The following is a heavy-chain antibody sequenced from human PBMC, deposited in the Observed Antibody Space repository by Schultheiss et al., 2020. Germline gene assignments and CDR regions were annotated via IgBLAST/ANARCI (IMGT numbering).Heavy chain of an antibody. Sequence: SETLSLTCSVSHESIRNDNYYWSWVRQPPGKGLEWIGYIHYTGKTYYNPSLGSRSTLSIDTTKNQFSLQLTSVTAAGTAVYYCAREIIVGRPEDGFDIWGQGTLVTVSS. D-gene: IGHD6-6*01. CDR2: IHYTGKT. CDR3: AREIIVGRPEDGFDI. J-gene: IGHJ3*02. V-gene: IGHV4-30-4*01. CDR1: HESIRNDNYY.